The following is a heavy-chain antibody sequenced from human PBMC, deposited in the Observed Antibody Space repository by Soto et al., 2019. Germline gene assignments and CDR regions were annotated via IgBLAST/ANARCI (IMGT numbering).Heavy chain of an antibody. V-gene: IGHV3-30*18. CDR3: AKDNSLPTSRPYTQYFDY. J-gene: IGHJ4*02. D-gene: IGHD2-2*02. CDR1: GFTFSSYG. Sequence: QVQLVESGGGVVQPGRSLRLSCAASGFTFSSYGMHWVRQAPGKGLEWVAVISYDGSNKYYADSVKGRFTISRDNSKNTLYLQMNRLRAEDTAVYYCAKDNSLPTSRPYTQYFDYWGQGTLVTVSS. CDR2: ISYDGSNK.